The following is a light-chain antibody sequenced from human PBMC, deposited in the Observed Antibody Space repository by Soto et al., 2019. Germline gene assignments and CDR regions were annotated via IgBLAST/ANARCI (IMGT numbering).Light chain of an antibody. J-gene: IGKJ5*01. CDR2: DAY. V-gene: IGKV3-11*01. CDR1: QSFRGL. CDR3: QQRHMWPST. Sequence: TQSPSTLSGSVGDRVTLSCRASQSFRGLLAWYQQKPGQAPRLLIYDAYNRATGIPPRFSGSGSGTDFTLTISSLEPEDSAVYYCQQRHMWPSTFGQVTRREIK.